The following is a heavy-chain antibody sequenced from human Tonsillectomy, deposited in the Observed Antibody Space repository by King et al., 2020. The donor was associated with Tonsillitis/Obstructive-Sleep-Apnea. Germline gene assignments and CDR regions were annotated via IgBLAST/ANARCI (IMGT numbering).Heavy chain of an antibody. D-gene: IGHD3-3*01. J-gene: IGHJ4*02. Sequence: VQLQQWGAGLLKPSETLSLTCAVYGGSFSDYYWSWIRQPTGKGLEWIGEINHSGSTNYNPSLKSRVTISEDTSKNQFSLKLSSVTAADTAVYYCAREGKEGYYDFWSAYFDYWGQGTLVTVSS. CDR2: INHSGST. CDR3: AREGKEGYYDFWSAYFDY. V-gene: IGHV4-34*01. CDR1: GGSFSDYY.